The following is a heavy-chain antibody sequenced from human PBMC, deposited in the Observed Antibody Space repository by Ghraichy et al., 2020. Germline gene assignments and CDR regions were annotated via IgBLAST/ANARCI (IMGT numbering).Heavy chain of an antibody. CDR2: IIPILGIA. CDR3: ASVGGRDGYNPFDY. D-gene: IGHD5-24*01. Sequence: SVKVSCKASGGTFSSYAISWVRQAPGQGLEWMGRIIPILGIANYAQKFQGRVTITADKSTSTAYMELSSLRSEDTAVYYCASVGGRDGYNPFDYWGQGTLVTVSS. J-gene: IGHJ4*02. CDR1: GGTFSSYA. V-gene: IGHV1-69*04.